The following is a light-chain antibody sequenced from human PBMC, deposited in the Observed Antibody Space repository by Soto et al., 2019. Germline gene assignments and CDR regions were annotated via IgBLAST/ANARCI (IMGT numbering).Light chain of an antibody. CDR3: QVWDSSSDHPGVV. CDR1: NIGSKS. J-gene: IGLJ2*01. V-gene: IGLV3-21*04. CDR2: YDS. Sequence: SYELTQPPSVSVAPGKTARITCGGNNIGSKSVHWYQQKPGQAPVLVIYYDSDRPSGIPERFSGSNSGNTATLTISRVEAGDEADHYCQVWDSSSDHPGVVFGGGTKLTVL.